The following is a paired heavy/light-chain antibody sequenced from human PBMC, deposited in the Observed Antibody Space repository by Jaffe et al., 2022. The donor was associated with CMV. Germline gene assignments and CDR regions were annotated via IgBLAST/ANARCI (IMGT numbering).Light chain of an antibody. J-gene: IGKJ2*01. Sequence: DIQMTQSPSTLSASVGDRVTITCRASQSVSRWLAWYQQKPGKAPKLLIYKTSTLESGVPSRFSGSGSGSEFTLTISSLQPDDFATYFCQQYNNYPYTFGQGTNLEIK. CDR3: QQYNNYPYT. CDR1: QSVSRW. V-gene: IGKV1-5*03. CDR2: KTS.
Heavy chain of an antibody. Sequence: QVQLQESGPGLVKVSQTLSLTCTVSGGSISSAGYYWTWIRQHPGKGLEWIGNIYSSGITYYNPSLKSRLTISIDTSKNQFSLKMSSVTAADTAMYYCASSAPEFFYDSSDSSGGVDFWGQGTLVTVSS. CDR1: GGSISSAGYY. J-gene: IGHJ1*01. V-gene: IGHV4-31*03. D-gene: IGHD3-22*01. CDR3: ASSAPEFFYDSSDSSGGVDF. CDR2: IYSSGIT.